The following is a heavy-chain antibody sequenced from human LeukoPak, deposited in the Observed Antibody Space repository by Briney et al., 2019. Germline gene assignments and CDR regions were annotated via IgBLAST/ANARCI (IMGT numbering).Heavy chain of an antibody. V-gene: IGHV3-9*01. J-gene: IGHJ4*02. D-gene: IGHD3-3*01. CDR2: ISWNSGSI. Sequence: GRSLRLSCAASGFTFDDYAMHWVRQAPGKGLEWVSGISWNSGSIGYADSVKGRFTISRDNAKNSLYLQMNSLRAEDTALYYCAKDNRYYDFWSGYFDYWGQGTLVTVFS. CDR3: AKDNRYYDFWSGYFDY. CDR1: GFTFDDYA.